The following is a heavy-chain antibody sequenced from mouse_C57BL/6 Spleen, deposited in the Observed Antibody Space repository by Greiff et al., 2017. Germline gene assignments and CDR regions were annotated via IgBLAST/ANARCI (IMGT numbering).Heavy chain of an antibody. CDR2: IDPSDSYT. V-gene: IGHV1-69*01. CDR1: GYTFTSYW. D-gene: IGHD1-1*01. J-gene: IGHJ4*01. CDR3: ARYGSSYDAMDD. Sequence: QVQLQQPGAELVMPGASVKLSCKASGYTFTSYWMHWVKQRPGQGLEWIGEIDPSDSYTNYNQKFKGKSTLTVDKSSSTAYMQLSSLTSEDSAVYYCARYGSSYDAMDDWGQGTSVTVSS.